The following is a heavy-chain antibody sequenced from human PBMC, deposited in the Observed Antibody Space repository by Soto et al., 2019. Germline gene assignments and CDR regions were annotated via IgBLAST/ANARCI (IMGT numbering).Heavy chain of an antibody. Sequence: GGSLRLSCAACGFTFSSYWMSWVRQAPGKGLEWVANIKQDGSEKYYADSVKGRFTISRDNAKNSLYLQMNSLRAEDTAVYYCARAPGYCSGGSCYSDYFDYWGQGTLVTVSS. J-gene: IGHJ4*02. D-gene: IGHD2-15*01. CDR3: ARAPGYCSGGSCYSDYFDY. CDR2: IKQDGSEK. V-gene: IGHV3-7*03. CDR1: GFTFSSYW.